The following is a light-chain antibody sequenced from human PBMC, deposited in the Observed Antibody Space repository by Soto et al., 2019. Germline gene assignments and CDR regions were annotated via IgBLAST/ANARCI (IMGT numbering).Light chain of an antibody. CDR1: TSNIESHS. Sequence: QSALAQPPSASGTPGQRITISCSGSTSNIESHSVNWFQQVPGTAPKLLINTNNQRPSGVPDRFSGSKSGASASLAISGLQSEDEATYYCATWDDSRNGVFXTGTKGTVL. CDR3: ATWDDSRNGV. J-gene: IGLJ1*01. V-gene: IGLV1-44*01. CDR2: TNN.